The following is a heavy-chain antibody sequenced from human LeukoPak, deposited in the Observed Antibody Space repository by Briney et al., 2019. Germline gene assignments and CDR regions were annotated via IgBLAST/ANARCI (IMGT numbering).Heavy chain of an antibody. V-gene: IGHV1-46*01. D-gene: IGHD7-27*01. CDR2: INPSGGST. CDR1: GYTFTSYY. J-gene: IGHJ4*02. CDR3: ATRNGGPLRY. Sequence: GASVKVSCKASGYTFTSYYMHWVRQAPGQGLEWMGIINPSGGSTSYAQKFQGRVTMTEDTSTDTAYMELSSLRSEDTAVYYCATRNGGPLRYWGQGTLVTVSS.